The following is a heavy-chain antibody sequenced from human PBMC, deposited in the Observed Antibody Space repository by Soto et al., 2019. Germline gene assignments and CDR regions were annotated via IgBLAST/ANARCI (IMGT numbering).Heavy chain of an antibody. Sequence: ASVKVSCKASGGTFSSYAISWVRQAPGKGLEWMGGFDPEDGETIYAQKFQGRVTMTEDTSTDTAYMELSSLRSEDTAVYYCASIAAAGDYYYSMDVWGQGTTVTVSS. V-gene: IGHV1-24*01. CDR3: ASIAAAGDYYYSMDV. D-gene: IGHD6-13*01. J-gene: IGHJ6*02. CDR2: FDPEDGET. CDR1: GGTFSSYA.